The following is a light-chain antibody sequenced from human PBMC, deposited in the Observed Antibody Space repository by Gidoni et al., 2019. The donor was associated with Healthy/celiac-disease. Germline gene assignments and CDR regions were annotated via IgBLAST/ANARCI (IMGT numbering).Light chain of an antibody. CDR1: ELGDKY. V-gene: IGLV3-1*01. CDR3: QAWDSRTAV. Sequence: SYELTQPPSVSVSPGQTASITCSGDELGDKYACWYQQKPGQSPVVVIYQDSKRPSGIPERFSGSYSGNTATLTISGTQAMDEADYYCQAWDSRTAVFGGGTKLTVL. CDR2: QDS. J-gene: IGLJ3*02.